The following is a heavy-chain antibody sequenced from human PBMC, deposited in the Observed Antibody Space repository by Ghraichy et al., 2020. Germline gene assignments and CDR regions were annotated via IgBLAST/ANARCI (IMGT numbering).Heavy chain of an antibody. D-gene: IGHD2-2*01. J-gene: IGHJ5*02. V-gene: IGHV3-23*01. CDR2: ISGSGGST. CDR1: GFTFSSYA. CDR3: AKDPVVVVPAASANWFDP. Sequence: GGSLRLSCAASGFTFSSYAMSWVRQAPGKGLEWVSAISGSGGSTYYADSVKGRFTISRDNSKNTLYLQMNSLRAEDTAVYYCAKDPVVVVPAASANWFDPWGQGTLVTVSS.